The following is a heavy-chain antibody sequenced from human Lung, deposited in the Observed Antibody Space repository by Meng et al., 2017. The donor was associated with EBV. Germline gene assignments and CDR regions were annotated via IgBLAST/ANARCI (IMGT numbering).Heavy chain of an antibody. CDR2: IYYSESA. CDR1: GGSISSGGYY. V-gene: IGHV4-31*03. Sequence: QGQLQESGRGVVKPSPRAPLTCTVSGGSISSGGYYWSWIRQHPGKGLEWIGNIYYSESAYYNPSLKSRVTISVDTSKNHFSLKLSSVTAADTAVYYCARGPSGSYYPSFDYWGQGTLVTVSS. CDR3: ARGPSGSYYPSFDY. J-gene: IGHJ4*02. D-gene: IGHD1-26*01.